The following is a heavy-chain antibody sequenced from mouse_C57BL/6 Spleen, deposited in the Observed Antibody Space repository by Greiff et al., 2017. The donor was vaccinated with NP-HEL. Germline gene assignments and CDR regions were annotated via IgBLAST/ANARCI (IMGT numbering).Heavy chain of an antibody. CDR1: GFTFTDYY. CDR3: ARGGSAWFAY. V-gene: IGHV7-3*01. Sequence: EVKLMEPGGGLVQPGGSLSLSCAASGFTFTDYYMSWVRQPPGKALEWLGFIRNKANGYTTEYSASVKGRFTISRDNSQSILYLQMNALRAEDSATYYCARGGSAWFAYWGQGTLVTVSA. J-gene: IGHJ3*01. CDR2: IRNKANGYTT.